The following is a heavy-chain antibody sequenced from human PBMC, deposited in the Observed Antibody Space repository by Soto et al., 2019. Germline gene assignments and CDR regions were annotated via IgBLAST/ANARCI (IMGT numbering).Heavy chain of an antibody. D-gene: IGHD3-16*01. V-gene: IGHV1-69*13. CDR2: IIPIFGTA. J-gene: IGHJ3*02. CDR1: GGTFSSYA. CDR3: ACDFMKGRSDAFDI. Sequence: SVKVSCKASGGTFSSYAISWVRQAPGQGLEWMGGIIPIFGTANYAQKFQGRVTITADESTSTAYMELSSPRSEDTAVYYCACDFMKGRSDAFDIWGQGTMVTVSS.